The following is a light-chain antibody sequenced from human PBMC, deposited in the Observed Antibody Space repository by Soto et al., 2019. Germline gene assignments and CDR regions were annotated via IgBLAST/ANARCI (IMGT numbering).Light chain of an antibody. CDR3: QQYGSSPWT. J-gene: IGKJ1*01. V-gene: IGKV3-20*01. Sequence: EIVLTQSPGTLSLSPGERATLSCRASQSVSSNYLAWYQQKPGQAPRLLIYGASSSATGIPDRFSGSGSGTDFTLAISRLEPEDLAVYYCQQYGSSPWTFGLGTTVEI. CDR2: GAS. CDR1: QSVSSNY.